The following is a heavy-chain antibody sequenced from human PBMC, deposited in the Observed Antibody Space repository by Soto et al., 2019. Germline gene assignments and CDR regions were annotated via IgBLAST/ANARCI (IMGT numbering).Heavy chain of an antibody. J-gene: IGHJ4*02. V-gene: IGHV4-34*01. CDR3: ARLQWLDDY. Sequence: PSETLSLTCAVYGGSFSGYYWSWIRQPPGKGLEWIGEINHSGSTNYNPSLKSRVTISVDTSKNQFSLKLSSVTAADTAVYYCARLQWLDDYWGQGTLVTVS. CDR2: INHSGST. CDR1: GGSFSGYY. D-gene: IGHD6-19*01.